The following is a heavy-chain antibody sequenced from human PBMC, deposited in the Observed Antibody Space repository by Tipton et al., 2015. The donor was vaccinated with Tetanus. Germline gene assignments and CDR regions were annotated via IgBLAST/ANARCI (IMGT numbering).Heavy chain of an antibody. J-gene: IGHJ4*02. Sequence: GLVKPSETLSLTCTVSGASLRGGDYHWSWIRQPPGKGLEWVSGISGSGDRIFYADSVKGRFTISRDNAKNTLYLQMNSLRAEDTAVYYCVRELISWTVVFINGFDQWGQGTLVTVSS. CDR3: VRELISWTVVFINGFDQ. D-gene: IGHD3-22*01. CDR2: ISGSGDRI. V-gene: IGHV3-11*01. CDR1: GASLRGGDYH.